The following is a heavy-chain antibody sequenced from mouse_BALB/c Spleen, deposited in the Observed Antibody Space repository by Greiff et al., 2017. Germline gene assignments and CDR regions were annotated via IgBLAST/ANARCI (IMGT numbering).Heavy chain of an antibody. D-gene: IGHD4-1*01. J-gene: IGHJ4*01. CDR3: ARLTAYYAMDY. Sequence: EVKLMESGGDLVKPGGSLELSCAASGFTFSSYGMSWVRQTPDKRLEWVATISSGGSYTYYPDSVKGRFTISRDNAKNTLYLQMSSLKSEDTAMYYCARLTAYYAMDYWGQGTSVTVSS. V-gene: IGHV5-6*01. CDR2: ISSGGSYT. CDR1: GFTFSSYG.